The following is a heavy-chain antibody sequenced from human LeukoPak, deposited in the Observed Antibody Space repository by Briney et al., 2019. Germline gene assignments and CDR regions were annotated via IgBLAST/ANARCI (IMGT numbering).Heavy chain of an antibody. D-gene: IGHD3-9*01. CDR2: ISPRSDII. CDR1: GFTLRDFS. CDR3: VRDHDWAFDY. V-gene: IGHV3-48*01. Sequence: PGGSLRLSCTASGFTLRDFSMSWVRQAPGKGLELVSHISPRSDIISYADSVKGRFTISRDNAKNSLYLQMNSLRGEDMAVYYCVRDHDWAFDYWGQGTLVPVSS. J-gene: IGHJ4*02.